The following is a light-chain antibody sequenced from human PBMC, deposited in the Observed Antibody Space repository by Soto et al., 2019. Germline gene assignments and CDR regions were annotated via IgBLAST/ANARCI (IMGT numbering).Light chain of an antibody. Sequence: DVVMTQSPVSLSVTLGQPASISCASTQSLLYKDGNTYLTWFHQRPGQSPRRLIYKVSIRDSGVPDRFSGSGSDTYFTLMINRVEAEDVGLYYCVQGTYWPYTFGQGTKLELK. CDR1: QSLLYKDGNTY. CDR2: KVS. J-gene: IGKJ2*01. V-gene: IGKV2-30*01. CDR3: VQGTYWPYT.